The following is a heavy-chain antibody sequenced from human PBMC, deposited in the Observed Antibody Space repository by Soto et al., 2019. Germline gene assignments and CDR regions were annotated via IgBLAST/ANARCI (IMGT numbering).Heavy chain of an antibody. CDR2: ISYDGSNK. CDR1: GFTFSSYG. Sequence: LRLSCAASGFTFSSYGMHWVRQAPGKGLEWVAVISYDGSNKYYADSVKGRFTISRDNSKNTLYLQMNSLRAEDTAVYYCAKDMDYRYYFDYWGQGTLVTVSS. D-gene: IGHD4-17*01. V-gene: IGHV3-30*18. CDR3: AKDMDYRYYFDY. J-gene: IGHJ4*02.